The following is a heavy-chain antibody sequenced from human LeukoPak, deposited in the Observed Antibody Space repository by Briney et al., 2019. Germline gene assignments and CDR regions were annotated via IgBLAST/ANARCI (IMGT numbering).Heavy chain of an antibody. CDR1: GFTFRKYA. CDR3: ARREGNFYKYYFDS. J-gene: IGHJ4*02. D-gene: IGHD1-7*01. Sequence: GGSLRLSCAASGFTFRKYAITWVRQAPGKGLEWVALISSDGTGKYYADSVKGRFTISRDNSKNTLSLQMNSLRLEDTAVYFCARREGNFYKYYFDSGGKGPLVTVSS. V-gene: IGHV3-30*04. CDR2: ISSDGTGK.